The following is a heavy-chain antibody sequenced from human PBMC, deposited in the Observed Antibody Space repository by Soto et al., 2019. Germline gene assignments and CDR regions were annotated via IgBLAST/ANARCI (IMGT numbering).Heavy chain of an antibody. D-gene: IGHD3-16*02. V-gene: IGHV3-23*01. CDR1: GFSFSSYA. CDR3: AKGSIEYRSSVDQ. Sequence: EVQMLESGGDLVQPGGSLRLACAASGFSFSSYAMVWVRQAPGKGLEWVSVISARGGSSYFADYVKGRFTISRDNSKNVLSLEMNSRRAEDTGTYFCAKGSIEYRSSVDQWGQGTLVLVYS. J-gene: IGHJ4*02. CDR2: ISARGGSS.